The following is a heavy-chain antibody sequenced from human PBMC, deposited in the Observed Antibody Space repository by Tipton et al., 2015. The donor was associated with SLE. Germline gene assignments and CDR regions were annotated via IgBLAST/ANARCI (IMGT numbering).Heavy chain of an antibody. J-gene: IGHJ1*01. CDR3: ARSAEYFQD. CDR1: GASISSHY. CDR2: IYYSGST. Sequence: SCTVSGASISSHYWSWIRQPPGKGLEWIGYIYYSGSTNYNPSLKSRVRMSVDTSKNQISLKLNSVIAADTAVYYCARSAEYFQDWGQGTLVTVSS. V-gene: IGHV4-59*11.